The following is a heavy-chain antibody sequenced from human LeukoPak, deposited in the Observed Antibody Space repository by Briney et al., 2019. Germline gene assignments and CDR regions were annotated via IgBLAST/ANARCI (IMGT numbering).Heavy chain of an antibody. Sequence: PSETLSLTCTVSGASIITTNYYWGWNRQPPGKGLEWIGSISYSGNAYYNPSLRSRLSISMDASKNQFSLKVRSVTAADTAVYYCARNLGQTWGTVTTDLWYFDHWGQGTLVPVSS. CDR2: ISYSGNA. CDR3: ARNLGQTWGTVTTDLWYFDH. D-gene: IGHD4-11*01. V-gene: IGHV4-39*01. J-gene: IGHJ4*02. CDR1: GASIITTNYY.